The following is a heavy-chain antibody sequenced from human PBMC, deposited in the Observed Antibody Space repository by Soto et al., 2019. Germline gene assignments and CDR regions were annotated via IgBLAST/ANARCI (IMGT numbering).Heavy chain of an antibody. J-gene: IGHJ3*02. CDR1: GFTFSKCC. CDR2: ISYDGSNE. Sequence: QVQLVESGGGVVQPGRSLRLSCAASGFTFSKCCMHCVRQAPGKGLEWVAVISYDGSNEYYADSVKGRFTISRDNSTNTLYLQMNSLRDEDTAVYYCAKVDTIILAVSDAFDIWGQGTMVTVSS. D-gene: IGHD3-3*02. CDR3: AKVDTIILAVSDAFDI. V-gene: IGHV3-30*18.